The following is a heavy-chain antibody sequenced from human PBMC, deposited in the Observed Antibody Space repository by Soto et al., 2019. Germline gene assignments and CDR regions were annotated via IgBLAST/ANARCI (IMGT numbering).Heavy chain of an antibody. CDR3: ARSQGGSSSLDIYYYYYYGMDV. V-gene: IGHV1-69*01. D-gene: IGHD2-15*01. CDR2: IIPIFGTA. Sequence: QVQLVQSGAEVKKPGSSVKVSCKAPGGTFSSYAISWVRQAPGQGREWMGGIIPIFGTANYAQKFQGRVTITADESTSTGYMELRSLRSEDTAVYYCARSQGGSSSLDIYYYYYYGMDVWGQGTTVTVSS. J-gene: IGHJ6*02. CDR1: GGTFSSYA.